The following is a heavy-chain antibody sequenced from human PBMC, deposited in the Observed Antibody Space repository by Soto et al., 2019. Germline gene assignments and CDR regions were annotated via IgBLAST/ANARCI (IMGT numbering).Heavy chain of an antibody. J-gene: IGHJ5*02. V-gene: IGHV3-33*01. D-gene: IGHD6-13*01. CDR1: GFTFSSYG. CDR2: IWYDGGEK. CDR3: ARYVSSRYNNWIDP. Sequence: QVRLVESGGGVVQPGGSLRLSCAASGFTFSSYGMHWVRQAPGKGLEWVAVIWYDGGEKYYADSVKGRFTISRDNSKNTLSLQMNNLSAEDTAVYYCARYVSSRYNNWIDPWGQGTLVTVSS.